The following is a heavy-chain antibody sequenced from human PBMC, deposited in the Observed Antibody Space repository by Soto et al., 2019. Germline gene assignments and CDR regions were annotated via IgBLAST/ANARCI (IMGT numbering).Heavy chain of an antibody. CDR1: GGSINSGGYC. Sequence: QVQLQESGPGLVKPSQTLSLTCTVSGGSINSGGYCWSWIRQHPGKGLDWIGCISYGGSTSYNPSLXSXXTISVGTSKNPFSLKLTSVTAADTAVYYCSRGILVWGQGALITVSS. CDR2: ISYGGST. J-gene: IGHJ4*02. CDR3: SRGILV. V-gene: IGHV4-31*03. D-gene: IGHD5-18*01.